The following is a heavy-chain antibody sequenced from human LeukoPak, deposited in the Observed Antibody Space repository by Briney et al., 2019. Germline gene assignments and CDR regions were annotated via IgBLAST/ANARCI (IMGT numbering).Heavy chain of an antibody. J-gene: IGHJ4*02. D-gene: IGHD2-21*02. Sequence: TGGSLRLSCAASGFTFSSYSMSWLRQAPGKGLEWLSYISSSSRTIYYADSVKGRFTISRDNAKNSLYLQMNSLKDEDTAVYYCARDRVPQLTADYWGQGTLVTVSS. V-gene: IGHV3-48*02. CDR3: ARDRVPQLTADY. CDR2: ISSSSRTI. CDR1: GFTFSSYS.